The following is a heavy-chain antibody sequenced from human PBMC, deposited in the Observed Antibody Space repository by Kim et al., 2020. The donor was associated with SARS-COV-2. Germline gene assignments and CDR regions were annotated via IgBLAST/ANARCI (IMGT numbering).Heavy chain of an antibody. D-gene: IGHD3-3*01. Sequence: TPSLKSRVTISVDTSKNQFSLKLSSVTAADTAVYYCARHSFFGAEYYFDYWGQGTLVTVSS. V-gene: IGHV4-59*08. CDR3: ARHSFFGAEYYFDY. J-gene: IGHJ4*02.